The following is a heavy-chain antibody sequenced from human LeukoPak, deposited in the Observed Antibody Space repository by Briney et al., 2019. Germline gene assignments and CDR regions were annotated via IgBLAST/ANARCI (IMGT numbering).Heavy chain of an antibody. J-gene: IGHJ4*02. CDR2: ITSDGTTS. Sequence: PGGSLRLSCAASGFTFSSWYMCWVRQRPGKGLEWLCRITSDGTTSFYADAVKGRFTISRDNAKNTLYLQMNSLTDEDTAVYYCASPKPDYWGQGTLVTVSS. CDR1: GFTFSSWY. V-gene: IGHV3-74*01. CDR3: ASPKPDY.